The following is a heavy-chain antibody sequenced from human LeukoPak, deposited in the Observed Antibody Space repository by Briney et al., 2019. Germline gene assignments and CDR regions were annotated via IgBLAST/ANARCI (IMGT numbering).Heavy chain of an antibody. J-gene: IGHJ4*02. CDR1: GDSISSNTYY. D-gene: IGHD3-10*01. CDR3: ASHLYASGSYHFDS. CDR2: IHSSGNT. V-gene: IGHV4-39*07. Sequence: SETLSLTCTVSGDSISSNTYYWGWIRQPPGKGLECIGSIHSSGNTFYKPPLKSRVTISVDTSKNQFSLRLSTVTAADTAVYYCASHLYASGSYHFDSWGPGILVTVSS.